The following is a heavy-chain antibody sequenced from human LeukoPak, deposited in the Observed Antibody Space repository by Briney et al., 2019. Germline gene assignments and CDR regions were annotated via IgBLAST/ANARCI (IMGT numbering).Heavy chain of an antibody. CDR2: IYYSGST. CDR3: ARDRTVTNWYFDL. Sequence: PSETLSLTCTVSGGSISSYYRSWIRQPPGKGLEWIGYIYYSGSTNYNPSLKSRVTISVDTSKNQFSLKLSSVTAADTAVYYCARDRTVTNWYFDLWGRGTLVTVSS. CDR1: GGSISSYY. D-gene: IGHD4-17*01. V-gene: IGHV4-59*01. J-gene: IGHJ2*01.